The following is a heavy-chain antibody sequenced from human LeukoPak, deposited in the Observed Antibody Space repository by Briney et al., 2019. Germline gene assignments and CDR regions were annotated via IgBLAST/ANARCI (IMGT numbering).Heavy chain of an antibody. J-gene: IGHJ4*02. CDR2: IYHSGST. CDR3: ARFLSGTGSSGYPD. V-gene: IGHV4-38-2*01. Sequence: PSETLSHTCAVSGYSISSGYYWGWIRQPPGKGLEWIGSIYHSGSTYYNPSLKSRVTISVDTSKNQFSLKLSSVTAADTAVYYCARFLSGTGSSGYPDWGQGTLVTVSS. CDR1: GYSISSGYY. D-gene: IGHD3-22*01.